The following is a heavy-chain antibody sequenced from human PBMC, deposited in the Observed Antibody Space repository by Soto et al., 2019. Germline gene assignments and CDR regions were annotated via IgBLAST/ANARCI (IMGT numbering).Heavy chain of an antibody. CDR1: GFTFSSYG. CDR2: ISYDGSNK. D-gene: IGHD6-13*01. V-gene: IGHV3-30*18. CDR3: AKEGYSSSHGMDV. Sequence: PGGSLRLSCAASGFTFSSYGMPWVRQAPGKGLEWVAVISYDGSNKYYADSVKGRFTISRDNSKNTLYLQMNSLRAEDTAVYYCAKEGYSSSHGMDVWGQGTTVTVSS. J-gene: IGHJ6*02.